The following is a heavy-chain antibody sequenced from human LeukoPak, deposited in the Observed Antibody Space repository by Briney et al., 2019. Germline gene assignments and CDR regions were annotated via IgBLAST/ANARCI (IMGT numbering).Heavy chain of an antibody. J-gene: IGHJ4*02. CDR1: GFTFSSYG. D-gene: IGHD3-22*01. Sequence: GGSLRLSCAASGFTFSSYGMHWVRQAPGKGLEWVAFIRYDGSNKYHADSVKGRFTTSRDNSKNTLYLQMNSLRAEDTAVYYCAKGTEYYYYDSSGYPEGGFDYWGQGTLVTVSS. CDR3: AKGTEYYYYDSSGYPEGGFDY. CDR2: IRYDGSNK. V-gene: IGHV3-30*02.